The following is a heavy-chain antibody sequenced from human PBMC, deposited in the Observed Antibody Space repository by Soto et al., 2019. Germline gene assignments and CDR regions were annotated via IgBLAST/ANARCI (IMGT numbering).Heavy chain of an antibody. CDR2: ISYDSTKT. V-gene: IGHV3-30*03. D-gene: IGHD1-26*01. Sequence: QVQLVESGGGVVQPGRSLRLSCAASGFTFNSYVMHWVRQGPGNGLEWVAFISYDSTKTYYADSVKGRFTISRDNSNSALYVHMNTLTGEETAFYYCARTRSAWSDFHYYAFAVWGQWNTGNVAS. J-gene: IGHJ6*02. CDR3: ARTRSAWSDFHYYAFAV. CDR1: GFTFNSYV.